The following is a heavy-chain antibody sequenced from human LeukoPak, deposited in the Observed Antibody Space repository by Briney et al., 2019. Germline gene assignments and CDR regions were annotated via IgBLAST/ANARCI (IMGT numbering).Heavy chain of an antibody. CDR1: GYTFTGYY. D-gene: IGHD3-22*01. Sequence: GASVKVSCKASGYTFTGYYMHWVRQAPGQGLEWMGWINPNSGGTNYAQKFQGRVTMTRDTSISTAYMELSRLRSDDTAVYYCARVGYDSGGSTHYFDYWGQGTLVTVSS. J-gene: IGHJ4*02. CDR2: INPNSGGT. CDR3: ARVGYDSGGSTHYFDY. V-gene: IGHV1-2*02.